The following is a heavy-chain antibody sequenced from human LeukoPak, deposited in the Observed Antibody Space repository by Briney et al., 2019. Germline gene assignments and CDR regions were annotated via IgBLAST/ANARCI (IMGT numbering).Heavy chain of an antibody. D-gene: IGHD2-2*01. Sequence: SVKVSCKASGGTFSSYAISWVRQAPGQGLEWMGGIIPIFGTANYAQKFQGRVTTTADESTSTAYMELSSLGSEDTAVYYCARDELTVNCSSTSCPHDYYYYYMDVWGKGTTVTVSS. J-gene: IGHJ6*03. CDR3: ARDELTVNCSSTSCPHDYYYYYMDV. CDR2: IIPIFGTA. V-gene: IGHV1-69*13. CDR1: GGTFSSYA.